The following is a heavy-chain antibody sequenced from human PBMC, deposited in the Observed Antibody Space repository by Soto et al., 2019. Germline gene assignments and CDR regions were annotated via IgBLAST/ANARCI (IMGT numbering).Heavy chain of an antibody. CDR3: GPGYNSNGHYTLAS. CDR2: IKSDGSSI. D-gene: IGHD1-20*01. V-gene: IGHV3-74*03. J-gene: IGHJ4*02. Sequence: EVQLVESGGGLVQPGESLRLSCAASGFTFSSHWMHWVRQAPGKGLVWVSRIKSDGSSIPYADSVRGRFTISRDNAKNMLFRQFSSLRTDATAVYYCGPGYNSNGHYTLASWGQGTLVTV. CDR1: GFTFSSHW.